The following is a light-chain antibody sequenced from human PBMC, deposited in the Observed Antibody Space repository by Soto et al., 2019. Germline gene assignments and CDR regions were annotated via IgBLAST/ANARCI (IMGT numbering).Light chain of an antibody. CDR1: QSISSY. Sequence: DIQMTQSPSSLSASVGDRVTITCRASQSISSYLNWYQQKPGKAPKLLIYDASSLQSRVPARFSGSGSGTDFTLTISSLQPEDFATYYCQQSYSTPLTFGGGTKVEIK. CDR3: QQSYSTPLT. CDR2: DAS. V-gene: IGKV1-39*01. J-gene: IGKJ4*01.